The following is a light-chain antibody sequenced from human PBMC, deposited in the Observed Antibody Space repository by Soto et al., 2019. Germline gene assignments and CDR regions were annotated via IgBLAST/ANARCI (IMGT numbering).Light chain of an antibody. CDR1: SNDVGAYHY. V-gene: IGLV2-11*01. Sequence: QSVLTQPPSVSGSPGQSVTISCTGTSNDVGAYHYVSWYQHHPGKAPKLIIYDVTQRPSGIPDRFSGSKSGNTASLTISGLQADDEADYHCCSYADNYFYVFGTGTKVTVL. CDR2: DVT. CDR3: CSYADNYFYV. J-gene: IGLJ1*01.